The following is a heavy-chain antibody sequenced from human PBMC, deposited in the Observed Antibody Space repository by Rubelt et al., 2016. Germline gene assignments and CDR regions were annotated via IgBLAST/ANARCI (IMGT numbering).Heavy chain of an antibody. J-gene: IGHJ6*03. Sequence: GQLVQSAADVKKPGASVRVSCPASGYTFTGYYIHWVRQAPGQGLKWMGWIHPNSGGTNYAEKFQGRVTMTRDTSISTAYMEVSTLRSDDTAVDYCARPGRPSHSYYMDVWGKGTTVTVSS. CDR3: ARPGRPSHSYYMDV. V-gene: IGHV1-2*02. D-gene: IGHD3-10*01. CDR2: IHPNSGGT. CDR1: GYTFTGYY.